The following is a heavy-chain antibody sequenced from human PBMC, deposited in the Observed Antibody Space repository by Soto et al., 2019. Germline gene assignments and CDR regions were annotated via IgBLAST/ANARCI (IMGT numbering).Heavy chain of an antibody. V-gene: IGHV4-39*01. Sequence: QLQLQESGPGLVKPSETLSLTCTVSGGSISSSSYYWGWIRQPPGKGLEWIGSIYYSGSTYYNPSIKSRVNISVDTSKNQFSLKLSSVTAADTAVYYCARLRTYYDFWSGEVWFDPWGQGTLVTVSS. J-gene: IGHJ5*02. CDR1: GGSISSSSYY. D-gene: IGHD3-3*01. CDR2: IYYSGST. CDR3: ARLRTYYDFWSGEVWFDP.